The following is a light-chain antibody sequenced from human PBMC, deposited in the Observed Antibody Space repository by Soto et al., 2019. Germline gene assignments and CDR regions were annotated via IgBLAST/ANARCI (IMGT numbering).Light chain of an antibody. Sequence: EVVLTQSPATLSLSPGERATLSCRASQSVSTYLAWYQQKPGQPPRLLIYGASNRATGTPARFSGSGSGTDFTLTISSLEPEDCAVYYCHQRSNWPPFTFGPGTKVEIK. V-gene: IGKV3-11*01. CDR1: QSVSTY. CDR2: GAS. CDR3: HQRSNWPPFT. J-gene: IGKJ3*01.